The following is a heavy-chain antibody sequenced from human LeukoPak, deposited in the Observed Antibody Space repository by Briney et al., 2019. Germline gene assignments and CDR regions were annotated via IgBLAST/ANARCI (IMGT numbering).Heavy chain of an antibody. CDR1: GYTFTGYY. CDR2: INPNSGGT. CDR3: ATGGYCSGGSCYSRPLDY. V-gene: IGHV1-2*02. J-gene: IGHJ4*02. Sequence: ASVKVSCKASGYTFTGYYMHWVRQAPGQGLEGMGWINPNSGGTNYAQKFQGRVTMTRDTSISTAYMELSRLRSDDTAVYYCATGGYCSGGSCYSRPLDYWGQGTLVTVSS. D-gene: IGHD2-15*01.